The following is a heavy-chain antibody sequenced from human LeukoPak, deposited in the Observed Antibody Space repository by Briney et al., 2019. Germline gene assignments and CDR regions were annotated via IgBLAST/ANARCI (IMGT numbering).Heavy chain of an antibody. CDR1: GYTFTSYG. Sequence: GTSVTVSFTASGYTFTSYGISWVRQTPGQGNEWMGWISAYNGKTNYAQKLQGRVTMTTDTATSTAYMELRSLRSDDTAVYYCARDSNGDVWQQLTYYYYGMDVWGQGTTVTVSS. CDR2: ISAYNGKT. J-gene: IGHJ6*02. V-gene: IGHV1-18*01. CDR3: ARDSNGDVWQQLTYYYYGMDV. D-gene: IGHD6-13*01.